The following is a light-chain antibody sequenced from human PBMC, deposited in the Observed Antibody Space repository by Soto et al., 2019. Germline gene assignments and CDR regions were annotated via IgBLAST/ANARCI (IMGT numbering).Light chain of an antibody. CDR2: EVS. Sequence: QSVLTQPASVSGSPRQSITISCTGTNSDVGSYNLVSWFQQHPGKAPKLMIYEVSNRPSGVSNRFSGSKSGNTASLTISGLQAEDEADYYCSSYTSSSSLGLFGTGTKVTVL. CDR3: SSYTSSSSLGL. J-gene: IGLJ1*01. V-gene: IGLV2-14*02. CDR1: NSDVGSYNL.